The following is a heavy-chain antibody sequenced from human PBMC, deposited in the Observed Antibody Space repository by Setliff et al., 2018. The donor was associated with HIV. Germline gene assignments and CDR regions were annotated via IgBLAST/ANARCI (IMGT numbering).Heavy chain of an antibody. J-gene: IGHJ5*02. CDR1: GGSISTTNYY. D-gene: IGHD3-10*01. Sequence: ASETLSLTCSVSGGSISTTNYYWGCVRQPPGKGLEWIGILYYRGSAYYDLSLKSRVTLSVDTSKNSFSLNLTSVAAADTAVYFCARARGPPLPVLDLWGQGTLVTVS. V-gene: IGHV4-39*07. CDR3: ARARGPPLPVLDL. CDR2: LYYRGSA.